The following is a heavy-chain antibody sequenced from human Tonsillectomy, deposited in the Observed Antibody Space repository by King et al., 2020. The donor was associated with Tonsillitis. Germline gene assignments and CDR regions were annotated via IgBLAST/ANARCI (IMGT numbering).Heavy chain of an antibody. D-gene: IGHD3-10*01. CDR1: GFTFDDYA. V-gene: IGHV3-9*01. CDR3: AKDTGSMYYYYYMDV. CDR2: ISWNSGSI. J-gene: IGHJ6*03. Sequence: VQLVESGGGLVQPGRSLRLSCAASGFTFDDYAMHWVRQAPGKGLEWVSGISWNSGSIGYADSVKGRFTISRDNAKNSLYLQMNSLRAEDTDLYYCAKDTGSMYYYYYMDVWGKGTTVTVSS.